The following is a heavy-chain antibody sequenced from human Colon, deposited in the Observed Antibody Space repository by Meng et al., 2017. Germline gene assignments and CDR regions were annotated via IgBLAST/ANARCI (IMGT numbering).Heavy chain of an antibody. CDR3: AGGSGWLIEY. D-gene: IGHD6-19*01. CDR1: GLTFNNYW. J-gene: IGHJ4*02. Sequence: GESLKISCVVSGLTFNNYWMTWVRPAPGKGLEWVENIKQDGSAKYYVESVKGRFTISRDNAKKSLYLQMNVLRVEDTAVYYCAGGSGWLIEYWGQGTRVTVSS. V-gene: IGHV3-7*01. CDR2: IKQDGSAK.